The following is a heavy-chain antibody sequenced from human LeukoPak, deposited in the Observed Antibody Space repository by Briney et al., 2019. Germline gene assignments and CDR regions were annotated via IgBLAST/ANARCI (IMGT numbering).Heavy chain of an antibody. J-gene: IGHJ3*02. CDR3: ASGLFGTDAFDI. V-gene: IGHV3-21*01. CDR1: GFTFSSYS. CDR2: ISSSSSYI. Sequence: GPLRLSCAASGFTFSSYSMNWVRQAPGKGLEWVSSISSSSSYIYYADSVKGRFTISRDNAKNSLYLQMNSLRAEDTAVYYCASGLFGTDAFDIWGQGTMVTVSS. D-gene: IGHD6-13*01.